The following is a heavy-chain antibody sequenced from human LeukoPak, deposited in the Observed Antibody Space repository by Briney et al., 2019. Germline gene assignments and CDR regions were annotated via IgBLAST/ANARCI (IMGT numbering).Heavy chain of an antibody. V-gene: IGHV3-21*01. Sequence: GGSLRLSCAASGFTFSNYAMHCVRHAPGKGLEWVSSISSSSYIYYADSVKGRFTISRDNAKNSLYLQMNSLRAEDTAVYYCARENYGGFCDYWGQGTLVTVSS. D-gene: IGHD4-23*01. J-gene: IGHJ4*02. CDR2: ISSSSYI. CDR3: ARENYGGFCDY. CDR1: GFTFSNYA.